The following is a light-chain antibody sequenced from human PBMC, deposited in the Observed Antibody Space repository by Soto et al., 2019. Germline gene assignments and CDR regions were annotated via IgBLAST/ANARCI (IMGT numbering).Light chain of an antibody. V-gene: IGLV2-14*03. CDR2: AVH. J-gene: IGLJ1*01. CDR3: SSYTHSSTYV. Sequence: QSALTQPASVSGSPGQSITISCTGSTSDIGGYEYVSWYQQYPGKAPRLIIYAVHSRPSGVSNRFSGSKSGNTASLTISGLQAEDEADYHCSSYTHSSTYVFGTGTKVTVL. CDR1: TSDIGGYEY.